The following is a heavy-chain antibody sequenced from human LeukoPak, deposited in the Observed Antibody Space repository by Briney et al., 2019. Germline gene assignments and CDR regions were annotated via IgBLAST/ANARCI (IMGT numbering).Heavy chain of an antibody. CDR3: AKVSIVVVVAATYYFDY. D-gene: IGHD2-15*01. V-gene: IGHV3-23*01. Sequence: PGGSPRLSCAASGFTFSSYAMSWVRQAPGKGLEWVSAISGSGGSTYYADSVKGRFTISRDNSKNTLYLQMNSLRAEDTAVYYCAKVSIVVVVAATYYFDYWGQGTLVTVSS. CDR2: ISGSGGST. CDR1: GFTFSSYA. J-gene: IGHJ4*02.